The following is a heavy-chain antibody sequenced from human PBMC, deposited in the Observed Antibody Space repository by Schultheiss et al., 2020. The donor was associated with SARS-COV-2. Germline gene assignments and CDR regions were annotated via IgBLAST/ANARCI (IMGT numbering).Heavy chain of an antibody. V-gene: IGHV3-33*05. CDR1: GFTFTNYG. CDR2: ISYDGSDK. CDR3: ARDRAYYGMDV. J-gene: IGHJ6*02. Sequence: GGSLRLSCAASGFTFTNYGMHWVRQAPGKGLEWVALISYDGSDKYYADSVKGRFSISRDNSKNTLYLQMNSLRAEDTAVYYCARDRAYYGMDVWGQGTTVTVSS. D-gene: IGHD3-10*01.